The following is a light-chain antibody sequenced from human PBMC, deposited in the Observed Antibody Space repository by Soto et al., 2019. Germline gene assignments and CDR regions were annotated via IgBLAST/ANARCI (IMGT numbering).Light chain of an antibody. J-gene: IGKJ1*01. CDR3: QQYNSYSWT. CDR1: QSISTW. CDR2: KAS. V-gene: IGKV1-5*03. Sequence: DIQMTQSPSTLSASVGHRVTITCRASQSISTWLAGYQQKPGKVPKRLIYKASSLESGVPSRFSGSGSGTEFTLTISSLHPDDFATYYCQQYNSYSWTFGQGPKVEIK.